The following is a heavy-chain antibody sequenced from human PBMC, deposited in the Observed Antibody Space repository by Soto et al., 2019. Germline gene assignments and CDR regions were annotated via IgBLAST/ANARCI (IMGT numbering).Heavy chain of an antibody. CDR3: AKVAVTEYDYIWGSYRFAPYFDY. V-gene: IGHV3-23*01. CDR1: GFTFSSYA. D-gene: IGHD3-16*02. Sequence: PGGSLRLSCAASGFTFSSYAMSWVRQAPGKGLEWVSAISGSGGSTYYADSVKGRFTISRDNSKNTLYLQMNSLRAEDTAVYYCAKVAVTEYDYIWGSYRFAPYFDYWGQGTLVTVSS. CDR2: ISGSGGST. J-gene: IGHJ4*02.